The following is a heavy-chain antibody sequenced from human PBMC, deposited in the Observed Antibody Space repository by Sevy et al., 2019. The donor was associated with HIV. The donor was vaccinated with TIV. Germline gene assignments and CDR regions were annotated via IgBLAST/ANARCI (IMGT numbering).Heavy chain of an antibody. CDR3: ARVGTEIAARHFDY. CDR1: GFTFSSYA. J-gene: IGHJ4*02. D-gene: IGHD6-6*01. V-gene: IGHV3-30-3*01. CDR2: ISYDGSNK. Sequence: GGSLRLSCAASGFTFSSYAMHWVRQAPGKGLEWVVVISYDGSNKYYADSVKGRFTISRDNSKNTLYLQMNSLRAEDTAVYYCARVGTEIAARHFDYWGQGTLVTVSS.